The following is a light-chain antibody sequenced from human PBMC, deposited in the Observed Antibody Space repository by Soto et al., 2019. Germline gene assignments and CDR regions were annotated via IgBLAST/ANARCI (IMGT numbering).Light chain of an antibody. CDR1: QSSSRY. CDR2: AAS. V-gene: IGKV1-39*01. CDR3: QQRFSTPYT. Sequence: DIQMTQSPSSLSASVGDRVTITSRASQSSSRYLNWYQQKLGKAPKLLIYAASSLQSGVPSRFSGSGSGTEFTVTISSLQPEDLETYYCQQRFSTPYTFGQGTNLEIK. J-gene: IGKJ2*01.